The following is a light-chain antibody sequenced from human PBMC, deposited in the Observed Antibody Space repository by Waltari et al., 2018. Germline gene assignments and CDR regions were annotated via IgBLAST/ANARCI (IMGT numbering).Light chain of an antibody. CDR1: SGSVSTTSY. CDR2: KAD. Sequence: QTVVTQEPSLSVSPGGTVTLTCALSSGSVSTTSYATWYQQGPGQAPRTLVYKADSRSSGVPDRFSGSILGNKAALTITGAQADDESDYYCALYMGSGIWVFGGGTKLTVL. V-gene: IGLV8-61*01. J-gene: IGLJ3*02. CDR3: ALYMGSGIWV.